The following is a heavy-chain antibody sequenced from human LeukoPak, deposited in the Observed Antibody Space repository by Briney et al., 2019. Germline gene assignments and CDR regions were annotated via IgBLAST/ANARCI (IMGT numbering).Heavy chain of an antibody. V-gene: IGHV1-2*02. CDR2: INPNSGGT. J-gene: IGHJ4*02. CDR3: ARSRTPTFFEGKGGDFDY. D-gene: IGHD3-3*01. Sequence: GASVKVSCKASGYTFSVYYRNWVRQAPGQGLEWMGWINPNSGGTNHAQKFQGRVTMTRDTSISTAYMELSSLRSDDTAVYYCARSRTPTFFEGKGGDFDYWGQGTLVTVSS. CDR1: GYTFSVYY.